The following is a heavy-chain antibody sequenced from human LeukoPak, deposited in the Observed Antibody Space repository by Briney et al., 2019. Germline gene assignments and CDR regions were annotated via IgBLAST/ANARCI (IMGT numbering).Heavy chain of an antibody. V-gene: IGHV3-23*01. Sequence: TGGSLRLSCAASGFTFSSYAMSWVRQAPGKGLEWVSAISGSGGSTYYADSVKGRFTISRDNSKNTLYLQTNSLRAEDTAVYYCATSGYSYGYVDYWGQGTLVTVSS. J-gene: IGHJ4*02. CDR1: GFTFSSYA. D-gene: IGHD5-18*01. CDR3: ATSGYSYGYVDY. CDR2: ISGSGGST.